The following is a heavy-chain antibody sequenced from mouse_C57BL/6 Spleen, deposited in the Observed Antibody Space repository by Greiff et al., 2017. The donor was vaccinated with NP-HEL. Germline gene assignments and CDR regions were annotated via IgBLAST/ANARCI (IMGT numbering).Heavy chain of an antibody. CDR1: GFTFTDYY. Sequence: EVLLVQSGGGLVQPGGSLSLSCAASGFTFTDYYMSWVRQPPGKALEWLGFIRNEANGYTTEYSVTVKGQFTISRDNFQSNLYLQMNALRAEERATSYCSTQATGAMDCWGQVSSVTVSS. CDR3: STQATGAMDC. V-gene: IGHV7-3*01. D-gene: IGHD3-2*02. J-gene: IGHJ4*01. CDR2: IRNEANGYTT.